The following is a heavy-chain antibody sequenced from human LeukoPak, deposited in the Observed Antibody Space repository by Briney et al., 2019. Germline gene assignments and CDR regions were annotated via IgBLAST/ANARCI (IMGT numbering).Heavy chain of an antibody. CDR1: GFTFSSYA. Sequence: GGSLRLSCAASGFTFSSYAMSWVRHAPGEGLEWVSAISDSGGTTYYADSVKGRFTISRDNSKNTLYLQMNSLRGEDTAVYYCAKLTRGYCSSTACPNWFDPWGQGTLVTDSS. CDR3: AKLTRGYCSSTACPNWFDP. D-gene: IGHD2-2*01. J-gene: IGHJ5*02. V-gene: IGHV3-23*01. CDR2: ISDSGGTT.